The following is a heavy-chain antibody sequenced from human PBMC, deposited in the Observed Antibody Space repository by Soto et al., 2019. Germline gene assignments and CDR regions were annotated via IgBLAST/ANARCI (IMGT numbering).Heavy chain of an antibody. V-gene: IGHV3-23*01. CDR1: GFTFSSCA. CDR2: ISGGGDST. J-gene: IGHJ6*02. Sequence: GGSLRLSCAASGFTFSSCAMIWVRQAPGEGLEWVSGISGGGDSTSYADSVKGRFTISRDNSKNTLYLQMNSLRVEDTALYYCAKGRISSRYGLDVWGQGTTVTVS. D-gene: IGHD6-13*01. CDR3: AKGRISSRYGLDV.